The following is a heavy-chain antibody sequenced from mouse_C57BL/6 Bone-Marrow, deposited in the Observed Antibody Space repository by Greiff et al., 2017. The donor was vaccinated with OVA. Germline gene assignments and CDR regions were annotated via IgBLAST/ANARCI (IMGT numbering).Heavy chain of an antibody. CDR2: IYPRSGNT. D-gene: IGHD2-1*01. Sequence: VQLQQSGAELARPGASVKLSCKASGYTFTSYGISWVKQRTGQGLEWIGEIYPRSGNTYYNEKFKGKATLTADKSSSTAYMELRSLTSEDSAVYFWARNGYYGNYEFAYWGQGTLVTVSA. V-gene: IGHV1-81*01. CDR3: ARNGYYGNYEFAY. J-gene: IGHJ3*01. CDR1: GYTFTSYG.